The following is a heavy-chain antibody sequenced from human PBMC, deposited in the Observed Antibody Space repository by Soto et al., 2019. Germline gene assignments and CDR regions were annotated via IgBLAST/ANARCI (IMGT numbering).Heavy chain of an antibody. CDR2: ISGSGGST. CDR3: AKDRGVVVAASYDAFDI. CDR1: GFTFSSYA. D-gene: IGHD2-15*01. V-gene: IGHV3-23*04. J-gene: IGHJ3*02. Sequence: EVQLVESGGGLVKPGGSLRLSCAGSGFTFSSYAMSWVRQAPGKGLEWVSAISGSGGSTYYADSVKGRFTISRDNSKNTLYLQMNSLRAEDTAVYYCAKDRGVVVAASYDAFDIWGQGTMVTVSS.